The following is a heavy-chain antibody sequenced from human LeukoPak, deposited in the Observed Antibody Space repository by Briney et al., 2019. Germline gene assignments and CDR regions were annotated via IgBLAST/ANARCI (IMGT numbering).Heavy chain of an antibody. J-gene: IGHJ4*02. CDR2: ISAYNGHT. D-gene: IGHD3-10*01. Sequence: ASVKVSCKASGYTFNSYGISWVRQAPGQGLEWMGWISAYNGHTNYAQKFQGRVTMTIDTSMSTAYMEVRSLRSDDTAVYYCARDAREVLLWFGEFSPWGQGTLVTVSS. CDR3: ARDAREVLLWFGEFSP. CDR1: GYTFNSYG. V-gene: IGHV1-18*01.